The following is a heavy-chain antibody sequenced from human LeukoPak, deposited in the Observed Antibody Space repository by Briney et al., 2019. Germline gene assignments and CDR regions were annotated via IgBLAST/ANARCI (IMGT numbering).Heavy chain of an antibody. CDR2: ISGSGGST. CDR1: GFTFSSYA. J-gene: IGHJ4*02. Sequence: GGSLRLSCAASGFTFSSYAMSWVRQAPGKGLEWVSAISGSGGSTYYADSVKGRFTISRDNSKNTLYLQMNSLRAEDTAVYYCAKVFAINDYGDYERDWGQGTLVTVSS. D-gene: IGHD4-17*01. CDR3: AKVFAINDYGDYERD. V-gene: IGHV3-23*01.